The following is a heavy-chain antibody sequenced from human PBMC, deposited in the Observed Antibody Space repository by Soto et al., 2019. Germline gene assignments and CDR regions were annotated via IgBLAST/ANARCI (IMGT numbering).Heavy chain of an antibody. CDR3: ARLQWPSKDAFDI. V-gene: IGHV3-7*03. CDR2: IRQDGSQI. D-gene: IGHD6-19*01. Sequence: PGGSLRLSCAASGFSFSSYWMSWVRQAPGKGLEWVANIRQDGSQIYYLGSVKGRFTISRDNAKNSLYLQMNSLRAEDTAVYYCARLQWPSKDAFDIWGQGSMVTVSS. CDR1: GFSFSSYW. J-gene: IGHJ3*02.